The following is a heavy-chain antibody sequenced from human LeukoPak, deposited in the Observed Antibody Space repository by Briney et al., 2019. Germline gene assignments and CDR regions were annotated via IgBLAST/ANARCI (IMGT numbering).Heavy chain of an antibody. CDR2: INAGNGNT. D-gene: IGHD3-10*01. CDR1: GYTFTTYA. V-gene: IGHV1-3*01. J-gene: IGHJ4*02. CDR3: ARVVFGSNAFDY. Sequence: ASVKVSCKASGYTFTTYAMHWVRQAPGQRLEWMGWINAGNGNTKYSQKFQGRVTITRDTSASTAYMELSSLRSEDTAVYYCARVVFGSNAFDYWGQGTLVNVSS.